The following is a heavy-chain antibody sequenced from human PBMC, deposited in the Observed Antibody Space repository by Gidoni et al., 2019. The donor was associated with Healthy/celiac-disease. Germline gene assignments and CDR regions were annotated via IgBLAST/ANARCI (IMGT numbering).Heavy chain of an antibody. D-gene: IGHD6-13*01. Sequence: EVQLVASGGGLVQPGRSLRLSCAASGFTFDDYAMHWVRQAPGKCLEWVSGISWKSGSIGYADSVKGRFTSSRDNAKNSLYLQMNSRRAEDTALYYCAKDICPVAAAGTFLDYWGQGTLVTVSS. V-gene: IGHV3-9*01. CDR1: GFTFDDYA. J-gene: IGHJ4*02. CDR2: ISWKSGSI. CDR3: AKDICPVAAAGTFLDY.